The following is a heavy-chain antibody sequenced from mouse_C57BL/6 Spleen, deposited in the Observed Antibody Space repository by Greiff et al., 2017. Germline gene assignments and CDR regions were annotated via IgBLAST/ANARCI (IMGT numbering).Heavy chain of an antibody. D-gene: IGHD1-1*01. CDR3: ARWITTVGYAMDY. Sequence: QVQLQQSGAELVKPGASVKISCKASGYAFSSYWMNWVKQRPGKGLEWIGQIYPGDGDTNYNGKFKGKATLTADKSSSTAYMQLSSLTSEDSAVYCCARWITTVGYAMDYWGQGTSVTVSS. CDR2: IYPGDGDT. V-gene: IGHV1-80*01. J-gene: IGHJ4*01. CDR1: GYAFSSYW.